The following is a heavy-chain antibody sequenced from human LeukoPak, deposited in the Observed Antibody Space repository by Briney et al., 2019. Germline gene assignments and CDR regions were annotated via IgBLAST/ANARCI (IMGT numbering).Heavy chain of an antibody. Sequence: PSETLSLTCTVSGYSISSGYYWGWIRQTPGKGLEWIGSIGSIYHSGSTYYNPSLKSRVTISVDTSKNQFSLKLSSVTAADTAVYFCARGPYSYDSSGAFDIWGQGTMVTVSS. CDR3: ARGPYSYDSSGAFDI. D-gene: IGHD3-22*01. CDR1: GYSISSGYY. J-gene: IGHJ3*02. CDR2: IYHSGST. V-gene: IGHV4-38-2*02.